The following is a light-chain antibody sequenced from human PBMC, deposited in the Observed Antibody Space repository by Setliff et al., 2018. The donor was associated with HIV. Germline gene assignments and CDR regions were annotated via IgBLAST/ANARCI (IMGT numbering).Light chain of an antibody. CDR1: SSDAGSYDL. CDR3: CSYAGSNIFVV. V-gene: IGLV2-23*02. J-gene: IGLJ1*01. CDR2: EVN. Sequence: QSALTQPASVSGSPGQSIAISCTGTSSDAGSYDLVSWYQQHPGKAPKLVIHEVNKRPSGVSNRFSGSKSGTTASLAISGLQADDEADYYCCSYAGSNIFVVFGTGT.